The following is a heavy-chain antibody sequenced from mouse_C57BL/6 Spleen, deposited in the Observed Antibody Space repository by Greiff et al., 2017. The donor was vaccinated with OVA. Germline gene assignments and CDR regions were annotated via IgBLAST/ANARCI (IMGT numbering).Heavy chain of an antibody. Sequence: QVQLQQPGAELVKPGASVKLSCKASGFTFTSYWMQWVKQRPGQGLEWIGEIDPSDSYTNYNQKFKGKATLTVDTSSSTAYMQLSSLTSEDSAVYYCARVYYDYGGDYWGQGTTLTVSS. D-gene: IGHD2-4*01. CDR3: ARVYYDYGGDY. CDR1: GFTFTSYW. V-gene: IGHV1-50*01. CDR2: IDPSDSYT. J-gene: IGHJ2*01.